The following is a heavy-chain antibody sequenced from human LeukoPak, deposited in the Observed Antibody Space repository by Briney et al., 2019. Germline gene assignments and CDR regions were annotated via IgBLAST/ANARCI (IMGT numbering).Heavy chain of an antibody. D-gene: IGHD5-12*01. CDR1: GGSISSYY. CDR2: IYYSGST. V-gene: IGHV4-59*01. J-gene: IGHJ4*02. CDR3: TNSGYDPWGGYFDY. Sequence: PSETLSLTCTVSGGSISSYYWSWIRQPPGKGLEWIGYIYYSGSTNYNPSLKSRVTISVDTSKNQFSLKLSSVTAADTAVYYCTNSGYDPWGGYFDYWGQGTLVTVSS.